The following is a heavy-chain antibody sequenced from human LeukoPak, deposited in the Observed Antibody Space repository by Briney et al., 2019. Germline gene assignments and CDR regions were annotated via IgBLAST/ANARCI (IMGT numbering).Heavy chain of an antibody. CDR3: ARFSGYDGLWFDP. CDR1: GGSISSYY. V-gene: IGHV4-59*01. CDR2: IYYSGST. Sequence: SETLSLTCTVSGGSISSYYWSWIRQPPGKGLEWIGYIYYSGSTNYNPSLKSRVTISVDTSKNQFSLKLSSVTAADTAVYYCARFSGYDGLWFDPLGPGNPGHRLL. D-gene: IGHD5-12*01. J-gene: IGHJ5*02.